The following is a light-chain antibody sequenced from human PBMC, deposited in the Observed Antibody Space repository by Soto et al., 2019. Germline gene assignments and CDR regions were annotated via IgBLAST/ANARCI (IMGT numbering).Light chain of an antibody. CDR2: KAS. CDR3: QQYDSYSLT. CDR1: QSISTW. V-gene: IGKV1-5*03. J-gene: IGKJ4*01. Sequence: DIQITQSPSTLSASVGDRVTITCRASQSISTWLAWYQQKPGKAPSLLIYKASSLESGVPSRFSGSGSGTEFTLTISSLQPDDFATYYCQQYDSYSLTFGGGTKVEIK.